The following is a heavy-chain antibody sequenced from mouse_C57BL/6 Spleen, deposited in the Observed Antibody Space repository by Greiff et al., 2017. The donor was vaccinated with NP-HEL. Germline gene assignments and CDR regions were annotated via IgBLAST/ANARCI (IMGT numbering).Heavy chain of an antibody. CDR1: GYTFTDYY. J-gene: IGHJ2*01. V-gene: IGHV1-82*01. D-gene: IGHD3-1*01. CDR2: IYPGDGDT. Sequence: VQLQQSGPELVKPGASVKISCKASGYTFTDYYMNWVKQRPGKGLEWIGRIYPGDGDTNYNGKFKGKATLTADKSSSTAYMQLSSLTSEDSAVYFCARGDSDYFDYWGQGTTLTVSS. CDR3: ARGDSDYFDY.